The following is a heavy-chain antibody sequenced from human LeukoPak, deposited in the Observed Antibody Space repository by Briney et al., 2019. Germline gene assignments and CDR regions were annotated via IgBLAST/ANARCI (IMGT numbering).Heavy chain of an antibody. V-gene: IGHV3-43D*03. J-gene: IGHJ4*02. CDR3: AKDPPDRSGYYPAT. D-gene: IGHD3-3*01. Sequence: GGSLRLSCAASGFTFDDYAMHWVRQAPGKGLEWVSLISWDGGSTYYADSVKGRFTISRGNSKNSLYLQMNSLRAEDTALYYCAKDPPDRSGYYPATWGQGTLVTVSS. CDR2: ISWDGGST. CDR1: GFTFDDYA.